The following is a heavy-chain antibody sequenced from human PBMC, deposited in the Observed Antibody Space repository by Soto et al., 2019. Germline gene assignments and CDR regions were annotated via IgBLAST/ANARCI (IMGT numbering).Heavy chain of an antibody. CDR1: GFTFSDHY. Sequence: EVQLVESGGGLVQPGGSLGLSCAVSGFTFSDHYMDWVRQAPGKGLEWVGRIRNKANSYTTEYAASVRGRFTISRDDSKNSLYLHMNSLITEDTAVYYCATGSGADYPFDIWGQGTMVTVSS. CDR3: ATGSGADYPFDI. CDR2: IRNKANSYTT. J-gene: IGHJ3*02. D-gene: IGHD3-3*01. V-gene: IGHV3-72*01.